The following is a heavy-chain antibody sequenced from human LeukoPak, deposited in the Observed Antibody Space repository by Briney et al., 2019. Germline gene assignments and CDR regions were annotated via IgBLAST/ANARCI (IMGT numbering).Heavy chain of an antibody. CDR3: ARSYCGGGCYSVFDY. Sequence: GASVKVSCKASGYTFTGYYMHWVRQAPGQGLEWMGWINPNSGGTNYAPKFQGRVTMTRDTSISTAYMELSRLRSDDTAVYYCARSYCGGGCYSVFDYWGQGTLVTVSS. D-gene: IGHD2-21*02. CDR1: GYTFTGYY. J-gene: IGHJ4*02. CDR2: INPNSGGT. V-gene: IGHV1-2*02.